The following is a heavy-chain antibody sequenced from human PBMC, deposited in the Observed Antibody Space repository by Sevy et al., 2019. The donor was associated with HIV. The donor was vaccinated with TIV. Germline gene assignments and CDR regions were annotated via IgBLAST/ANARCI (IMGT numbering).Heavy chain of an antibody. J-gene: IGHJ4*02. Sequence: ASVKVSCKASGYTFTDHYIHWVRQAPGQGLEWMAWINPNSGGTEYAQNFQGRVTVTRDTSISTAYMELRRLRSDDTAVYYCATPGKYTYGSHLEYWGQGTLVTFSS. CDR1: GYTFTDHY. CDR2: INPNSGGT. V-gene: IGHV1-2*02. CDR3: ATPGKYTYGSHLEY. D-gene: IGHD5-18*01.